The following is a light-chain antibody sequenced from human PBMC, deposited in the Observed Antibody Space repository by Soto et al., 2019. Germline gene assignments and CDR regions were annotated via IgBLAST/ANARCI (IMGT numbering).Light chain of an antibody. Sequence: DIQMTQSPSSLSASVGDRVTIACQASQDISNYLHWYQQKPGKDPKLLIYDASNLETGVPSRFSGSGSGTDFTFTISSLQPEDIATYYCQQYDNFPRAINFGQGTRLEIK. CDR2: DAS. CDR3: QQYDNFPRAIN. V-gene: IGKV1-33*01. CDR1: QDISNY. J-gene: IGKJ5*01.